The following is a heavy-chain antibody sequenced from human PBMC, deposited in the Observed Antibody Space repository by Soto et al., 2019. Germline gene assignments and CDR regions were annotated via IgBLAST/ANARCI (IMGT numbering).Heavy chain of an antibody. CDR1: GGSFSGYY. Sequence: QVQLQQWGAGLLKPSETLSLTCAVYGGSFSGYYWSWIRQPPGKGLEWIGEINHSGSTNYNPSLKSRVTISVDTSKNQFSLKLSSVTAADTAVYYCARLYTSNYDYIWGMEAENNDYWGQGTLVTVSS. V-gene: IGHV4-34*01. CDR3: ARLYTSNYDYIWGMEAENNDY. CDR2: INHSGST. D-gene: IGHD3-16*01. J-gene: IGHJ4*02.